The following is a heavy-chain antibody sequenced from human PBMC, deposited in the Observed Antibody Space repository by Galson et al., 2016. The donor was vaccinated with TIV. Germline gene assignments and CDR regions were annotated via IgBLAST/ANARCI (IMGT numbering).Heavy chain of an antibody. V-gene: IGHV1-69*13. CDR3: ATDRNTALDTYHAYYGMDA. CDR2: IIPLFRTT. D-gene: IGHD5-18*01. J-gene: IGHJ6*02. Sequence: SVKVSCKASGDTISSYVFNWVRLAPGQGLEWMGGIIPLFRTTNYAQKFQGRVTITADESRSTAYMELSSLKSEDTAIYYCATDRNTALDTYHAYYGMDAWGQGTAVIVSS. CDR1: GDTISSYV.